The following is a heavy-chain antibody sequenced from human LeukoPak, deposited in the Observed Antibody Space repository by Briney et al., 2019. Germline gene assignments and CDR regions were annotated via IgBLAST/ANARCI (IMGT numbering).Heavy chain of an antibody. CDR3: AREFVVVPAADSQDNWFDP. J-gene: IGHJ5*02. D-gene: IGHD2-2*01. CDR1: GYSISSGYY. Sequence: SETLSLTCTVSGYSISSGYYWGWIRQPPGKGLEWIGIIYHSGSTYYNPSLKSRVTISVDTSKNQFSLKLSSVTAADTAVYYCAREFVVVPAADSQDNWFDPWGQGTLVTVSS. V-gene: IGHV4-38-2*02. CDR2: IYHSGST.